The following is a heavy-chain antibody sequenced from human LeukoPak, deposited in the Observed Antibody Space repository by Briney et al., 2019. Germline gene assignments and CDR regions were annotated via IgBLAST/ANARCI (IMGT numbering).Heavy chain of an antibody. CDR1: GVSISSSSSHY. Sequence: SETLSITCTVSGVSISSSSSHYWGWIRQPPGKGLEWIGSIYYSGTTYYNPSLRSRVTISVDTSKNQISLKLSSVTAADTAMYYCARDTNVDAFDIWGQGTMVTVSS. CDR3: ARDTNVDAFDI. CDR2: IYYSGTT. D-gene: IGHD3-3*01. J-gene: IGHJ3*02. V-gene: IGHV4-39*07.